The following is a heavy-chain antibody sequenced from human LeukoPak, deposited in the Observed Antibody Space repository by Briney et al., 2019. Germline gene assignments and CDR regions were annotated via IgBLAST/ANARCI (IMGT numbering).Heavy chain of an antibody. CDR3: ARDAYCGGDCFSPFFWFDP. Sequence: ASVKVSCKASGYTLTSYGISWVRQAPGQGLEWMGWISAYNGNTNYAQKLQGRVTMTTDTSTSTAYMELRSLRSDDTAVYYCARDAYCGGDCFSPFFWFDPWGQGTLVTVSS. V-gene: IGHV1-18*01. CDR1: GYTLTSYG. J-gene: IGHJ5*02. D-gene: IGHD2-21*02. CDR2: ISAYNGNT.